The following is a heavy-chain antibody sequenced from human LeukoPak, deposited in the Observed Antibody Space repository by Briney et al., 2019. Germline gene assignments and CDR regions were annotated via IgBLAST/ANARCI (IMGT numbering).Heavy chain of an antibody. CDR1: GGTFSSYA. Sequence: ASVKVSCKASGGTFSSYAMSWVRRAPGQGLEWMGGIIPIFGTANYAQKFQGRVTITADESTSTAYMELSSLRSEDTAVYYCAILNANWFDPWGQGTLVTVSS. J-gene: IGHJ5*02. D-gene: IGHD1-1*01. CDR3: AILNANWFDP. CDR2: IIPIFGTA. V-gene: IGHV1-69*13.